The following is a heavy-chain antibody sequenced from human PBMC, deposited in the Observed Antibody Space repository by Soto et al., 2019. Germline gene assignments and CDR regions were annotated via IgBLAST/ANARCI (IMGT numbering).Heavy chain of an antibody. CDR3: AKVRADYYYGSGPFDY. CDR2: ISSYGSNK. V-gene: IGHV3-30*18. D-gene: IGHD3-10*01. CDR1: GFTFSSYG. Sequence: QVQLVESGGGVVQPGRSLRLSCAASGFTFSSYGMHWVRQAPGKGLEWVALISSYGSNKYYADSVKGRFTISRDNSKNTLYLQMNTLSAEDTAVYYCAKVRADYYYGSGPFDYWGQGTLVTVSS. J-gene: IGHJ4*02.